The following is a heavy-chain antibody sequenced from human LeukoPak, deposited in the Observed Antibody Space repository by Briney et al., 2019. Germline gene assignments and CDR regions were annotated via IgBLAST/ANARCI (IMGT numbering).Heavy chain of an antibody. CDR2: VWYDGSNK. CDR1: GFTFSNAW. J-gene: IGHJ4*02. V-gene: IGHV3-33*08. D-gene: IGHD3-22*01. Sequence: PGGSLRLSCAASGFTFSNAWMNWVRQAPGKGLEWVAVVWYDGSNKYYADSVKGRFTISRDNSKNTLYLQMNSLRAEDTAVYYCARDGYDSSGYYFNYWGQGTLVTVSS. CDR3: ARDGYDSSGYYFNY.